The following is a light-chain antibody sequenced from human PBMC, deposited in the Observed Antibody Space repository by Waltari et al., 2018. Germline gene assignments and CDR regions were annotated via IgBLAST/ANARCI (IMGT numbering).Light chain of an antibody. CDR2: WAS. J-gene: IGKJ1*01. CDR1: QRLFYSSDNKNY. CDR3: QQYYNAPWT. V-gene: IGKV4-1*01. Sequence: DIVMTQSPDSLAVSLGERATINCTSSQRLFYSSDNKNYLAWYQQKSGQPPKLLIYWASTRESGVPDRFSGSGSGTDFTLTISSLQAEDVAVYYCQQYYNAPWTFGQGTKVEIK.